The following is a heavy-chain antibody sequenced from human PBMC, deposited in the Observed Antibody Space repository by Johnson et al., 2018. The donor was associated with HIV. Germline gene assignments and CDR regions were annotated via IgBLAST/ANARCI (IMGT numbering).Heavy chain of an antibody. Sequence: QVQLVESGGGVVQPGGSLRLSCAASGFTFSSYGMHWVRQAPGKGLEWVAVISYDGSNKYYADSVKGRFTISRDNSKNTLYLQMNSLRAEDTAVYYCAKEGNCYDSSGYFNAFDIWGQGTMVTVSS. V-gene: IGHV3-30*18. D-gene: IGHD3-22*01. CDR3: AKEGNCYDSSGYFNAFDI. CDR2: ISYDGSNK. CDR1: GFTFSSYG. J-gene: IGHJ3*02.